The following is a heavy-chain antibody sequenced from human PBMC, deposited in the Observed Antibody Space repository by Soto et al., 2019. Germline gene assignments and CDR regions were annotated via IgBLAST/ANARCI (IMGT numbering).Heavy chain of an antibody. J-gene: IGHJ4*02. V-gene: IGHV3-43*01. CDR3: AKGEGYSYGRATDY. D-gene: IGHD5-18*01. Sequence: DVQLVESGGVVVQPGGSLRLSCAASGFTFDDYTMHWVRQAPGKGLEWVSLISWDGGSTYYADSVKGRFTISRDNSKNSLYLQMNSLRTEDTALYYCAKGEGYSYGRATDYWGQGTLVTVSS. CDR1: GFTFDDYT. CDR2: ISWDGGST.